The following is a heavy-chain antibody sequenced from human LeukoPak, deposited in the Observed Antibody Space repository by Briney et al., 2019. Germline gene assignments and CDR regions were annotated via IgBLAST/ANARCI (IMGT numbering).Heavy chain of an antibody. CDR3: ARFVSSGWYNYYYYYMDV. V-gene: IGHV3-7*01. Sequence: GGSLRLSCAASGFTFSSYWMSWVRQAPGKGLEWVANIKQDGSEKYYVDSVKGRFTISRDNAKNSLYLQMNSLRAEDTAVYYCARFVSSGWYNYYYYYMDVWGKGTTVTISS. J-gene: IGHJ6*03. CDR2: IKQDGSEK. CDR1: GFTFSSYW. D-gene: IGHD6-19*01.